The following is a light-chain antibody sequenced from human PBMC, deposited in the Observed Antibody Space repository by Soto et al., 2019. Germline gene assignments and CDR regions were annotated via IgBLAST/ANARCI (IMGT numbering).Light chain of an antibody. Sequence: QSALTQPPSASGSPGQPVTISRTGTSSDVGGYNYVSWYQQHPGKAPKLMIYEVSKRPSGVPDRFSGSKSGNTASLTVSGLQAEDEADYYCSSYAGSNNYVVFGGGTKLTVL. CDR3: SSYAGSNNYVV. V-gene: IGLV2-8*01. CDR2: EVS. CDR1: SSDVGGYNY. J-gene: IGLJ2*01.